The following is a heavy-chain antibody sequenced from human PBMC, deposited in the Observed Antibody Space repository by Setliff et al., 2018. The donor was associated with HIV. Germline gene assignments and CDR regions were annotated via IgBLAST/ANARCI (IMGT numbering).Heavy chain of an antibody. V-gene: IGHV4-31*01. J-gene: IGHJ4*02. CDR2: IYNSGRA. D-gene: IGHD4-4*01. Sequence: LSLTCSVPGGSISSGGYYWHWVRQHPEKGLEWIGYIYNSGRAFYNPSLKSQISISLDSSKNQFSLKLNSVTAADTAVYYCARGGYGYSSDYFDFWGQGALVTVSS. CDR1: GGSISSGGYY. CDR3: ARGGYGYSSDYFDF.